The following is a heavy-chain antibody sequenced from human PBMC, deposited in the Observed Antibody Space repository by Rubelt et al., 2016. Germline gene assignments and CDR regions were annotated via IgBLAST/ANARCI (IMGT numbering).Heavy chain of an antibody. CDR3: ARGVSTSWTFWFDP. CDR2: IYYSGST. V-gene: IGHV4-59*01. J-gene: IGHJ5*02. CDR1: GGSISSYY. Sequence: QVQLQESGPGLVKPSETLSLTCTVSGGSISSYYWSWIRPPPGKGLAWIGNIYYSGSTNYNPPLKSRVTISVDTSQNQCALILSSVTASDTAGKYCARGVSTSWTFWFDPWGQGTLVTVSS. D-gene: IGHD3/OR15-3a*01.